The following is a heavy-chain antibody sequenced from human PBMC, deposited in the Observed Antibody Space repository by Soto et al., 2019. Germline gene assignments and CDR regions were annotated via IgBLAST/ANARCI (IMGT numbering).Heavy chain of an antibody. V-gene: IGHV3-23*01. D-gene: IGHD6-13*01. J-gene: IGHJ4*02. CDR3: AKSYSSNWYDYFDN. Sequence: VGSLRLSCAASEFTFSSYAMSWVRQAPGKGLEWVSAISGGGGSTYYADSVKGRFTISRDTSKNTLYLQMSSLRVEDTALYYCAKSYSSNWYDYFDNWGQGALVTVS. CDR1: EFTFSSYA. CDR2: ISGGGGST.